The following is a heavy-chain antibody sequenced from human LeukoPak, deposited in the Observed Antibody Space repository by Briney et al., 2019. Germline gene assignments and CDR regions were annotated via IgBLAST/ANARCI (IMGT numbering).Heavy chain of an antibody. V-gene: IGHV1-24*01. CDR2: FDPEDGET. J-gene: IGHJ4*02. Sequence: ASVKVSCKASGYSFTSYGISWVRQAPGKGLEWMGGFDPEDGETIYAQKLQGRVTMTEDTSTATAYMELSSLRSEDTAVYYCATPMVRGVVIFDYWGQGTLVTVSS. CDR3: ATPMVRGVVIFDY. D-gene: IGHD3-10*01. CDR1: GYSFTSYG.